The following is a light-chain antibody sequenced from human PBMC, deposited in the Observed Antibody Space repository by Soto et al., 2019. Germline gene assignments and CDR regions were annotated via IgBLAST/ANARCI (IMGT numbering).Light chain of an antibody. CDR3: SSYTSSSPGV. Sequence: QSVLTQPASVSGSPGQSITISCTGTSNDVGGYNYVSWYQQHPGKAPKLMIYDVSNRPSGVSNRFSGSKSGNTASLTISGLQAEDEADYYCSSYTSSSPGVFGGGTKLTVL. V-gene: IGLV2-14*01. CDR1: SNDVGGYNY. J-gene: IGLJ3*02. CDR2: DVS.